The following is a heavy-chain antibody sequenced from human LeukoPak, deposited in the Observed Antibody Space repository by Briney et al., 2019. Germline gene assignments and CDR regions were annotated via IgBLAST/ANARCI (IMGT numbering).Heavy chain of an antibody. Sequence: GGSLRLSCAASGFTFSSYGMHWVRQAPGKGLEWVAFIRYNGGSEYYADSVKGRFTISRDNSKNTLYVQMNSLRAEDTAVYYCAKVPLRFLEWFLMDVWGKGTTVTVSS. V-gene: IGHV3-30*02. J-gene: IGHJ6*03. D-gene: IGHD3-3*01. CDR3: AKVPLRFLEWFLMDV. CDR1: GFTFSSYG. CDR2: IRYNGGSE.